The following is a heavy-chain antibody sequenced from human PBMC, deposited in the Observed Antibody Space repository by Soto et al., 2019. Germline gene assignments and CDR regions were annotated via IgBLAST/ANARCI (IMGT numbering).Heavy chain of an antibody. CDR2: ISGSGGST. CDR3: AKAGGGFGDFVHH. J-gene: IGHJ4*02. V-gene: IGHV3-23*01. Sequence: GGSLRLSCAASGFTFSSYAMSWVRQAPGKGLEWVSAISGSGGSTFYADSVKGRFTISRDNSKNTLYLQMNSLRTEDSAVYYCAKAGGGFGDFVHHWGQGTPVTVS. D-gene: IGHD3-10*01. CDR1: GFTFSSYA.